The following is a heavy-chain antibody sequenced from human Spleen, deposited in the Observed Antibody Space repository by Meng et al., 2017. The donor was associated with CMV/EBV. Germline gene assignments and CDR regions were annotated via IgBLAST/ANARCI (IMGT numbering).Heavy chain of an antibody. CDR3: PRVTVADGSGSYKY. V-gene: IGHV3-48*03. Sequence: GGSLRLSCAASGFTFSSYEMNWVRQAPGKGLEWVSYISTSGGTRYYADSVKGRFTISRDNAKNSLYLQMTSLRAEDTAVYYCPRVTVADGSGSYKYWGQGTLVTVSS. J-gene: IGHJ4*02. D-gene: IGHD3-10*01. CDR1: GFTFSSYE. CDR2: ISTSGGTR.